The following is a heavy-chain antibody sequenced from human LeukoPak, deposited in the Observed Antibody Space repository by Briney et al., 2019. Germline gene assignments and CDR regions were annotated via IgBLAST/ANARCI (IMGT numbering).Heavy chain of an antibody. D-gene: IGHD2-15*01. V-gene: IGHV1-18*01. CDR2: ISAYNGNT. CDR3: ASGYCSGGSCYSAEYFQH. Sequence: GASVKVSCKASGYTFTSYGISWVRQAPGQGLEWMGWISAYNGNTNYAQKLQGRVTMTTDTSTSTAYMELSRLRSDDTAVYYCASGYCSGGSCYSAEYFQHWGQGTLVTVSS. CDR1: GYTFTSYG. J-gene: IGHJ1*01.